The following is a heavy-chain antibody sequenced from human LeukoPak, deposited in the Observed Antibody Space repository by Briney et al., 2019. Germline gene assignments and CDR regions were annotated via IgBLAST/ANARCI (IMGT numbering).Heavy chain of an antibody. J-gene: IGHJ4*02. CDR2: ISYDGSNK. Sequence: PGGSLRLSCAASGFTFSSYWMSWVRQAPGKGLEWVAVISYDGSNKYYADSVKGRFTISRDNSKNTLYLQMNSLRAEDTAVYYCARGERRTGSPFDYWGQGTLVTVSS. V-gene: IGHV3-30-3*01. D-gene: IGHD3/OR15-3a*01. CDR1: GFTFSSYW. CDR3: ARGERRTGSPFDY.